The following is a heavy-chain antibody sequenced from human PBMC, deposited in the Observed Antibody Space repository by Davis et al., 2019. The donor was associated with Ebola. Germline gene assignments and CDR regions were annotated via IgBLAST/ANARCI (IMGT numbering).Heavy chain of an antibody. CDR3: ARGDYYDSSFADAFDI. Sequence: GESLKISCAASGFTVSSNYMSWVRQAPGKGLEWVSVIYSGGSTYYADSVKGRFTISRDNSKNTLYLQMNSLRAEDTAVYYCARGDYYDSSFADAFDIWGQGTMVTVSS. D-gene: IGHD3-22*01. CDR2: IYSGGST. J-gene: IGHJ3*02. CDR1: GFTVSSNY. V-gene: IGHV3-66*01.